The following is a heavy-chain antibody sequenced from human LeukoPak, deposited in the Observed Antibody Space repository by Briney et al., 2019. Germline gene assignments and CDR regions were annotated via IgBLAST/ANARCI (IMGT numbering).Heavy chain of an antibody. CDR1: GFTFSGYE. J-gene: IGHJ1*01. D-gene: IGHD6-19*01. CDR3: ARVSEDYSSGWYEEYFQY. CDR2: IWYDGSKK. V-gene: IGHV3-33*08. Sequence: PGGSLRLSCAASGFTFSGYEMNWVRQAPGKGLEWVAVIWYDGSKKNYADSVKGRFTISRDNSKNTLNLQMTSLRAEDTAVYYCARVSEDYSSGWYEEYFQYWGQGTLVIVSS.